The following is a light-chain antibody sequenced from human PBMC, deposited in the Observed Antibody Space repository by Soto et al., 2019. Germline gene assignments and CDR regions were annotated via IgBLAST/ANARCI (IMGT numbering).Light chain of an antibody. V-gene: IGLV1-47*01. Sequence: QSVLTQPPSXXXXPGQRVTISCSGGSSNIGSNYAYWYRQLPGTAPKLVIYANSQRPSGVPDRFSGSKSGTSASLAISGLRSEDEADYYCATWDDSLRGVLFGGGTKLTVL. CDR1: SSNIGSNY. CDR2: ANS. CDR3: ATWDDSLRGVL. J-gene: IGLJ2*01.